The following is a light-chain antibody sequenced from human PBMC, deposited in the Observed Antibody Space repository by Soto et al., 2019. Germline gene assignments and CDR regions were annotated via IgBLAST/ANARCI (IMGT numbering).Light chain of an antibody. CDR2: GAS. Sequence: ASQSVSNNYLAWYQQKPGQAPRLLIYGASNRATGIPDRFSGSGSGTDFTLTISRMEPEDFAVYYCQQYGSSGTFGQGTKVDIK. J-gene: IGKJ1*01. CDR3: QQYGSSGT. CDR1: QSVSNNY. V-gene: IGKV3-20*01.